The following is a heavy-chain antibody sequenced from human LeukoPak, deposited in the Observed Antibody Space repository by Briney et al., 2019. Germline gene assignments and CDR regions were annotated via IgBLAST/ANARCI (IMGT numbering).Heavy chain of an antibody. CDR1: GYTFSNYD. V-gene: IGHV1-8*01. J-gene: IGHJ5*02. CDR2: MNPKSGNT. CDR3: ARDQDIVVVVAALRQREMGGFDP. D-gene: IGHD2-15*01. Sequence: ASVKVSCKASGYTFSNYDINWVRQATGQGPEWMGWMNPKSGNTGYAQKFQGRVTMTRNTSISTAYMELSSLRSDDTAVYYCARDQDIVVVVAALRQREMGGFDPWGQGTLVTVSS.